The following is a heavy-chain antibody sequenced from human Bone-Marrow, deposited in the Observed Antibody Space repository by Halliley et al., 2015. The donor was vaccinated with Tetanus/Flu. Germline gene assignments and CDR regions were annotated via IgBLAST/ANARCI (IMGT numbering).Heavy chain of an antibody. D-gene: IGHD2-21*02. CDR1: GGSFNIYY. J-gene: IGHJ4*02. CDR2: ISYSGAT. V-gene: IGHV4-59*08. CDR3: ARRAFCGDDCFPFDY. Sequence: TLSLTCTVSGGSFNIYYWSWIRQPPGKGLEWIGYISYSGATNYTPSLESRVTISVDSSKNQVSLKLTSVTAADTAIYYCARRAFCGDDCFPFDYWGQGTLVTVSS.